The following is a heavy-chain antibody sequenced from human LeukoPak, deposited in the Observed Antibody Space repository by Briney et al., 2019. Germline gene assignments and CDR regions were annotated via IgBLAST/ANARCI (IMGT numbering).Heavy chain of an antibody. D-gene: IGHD3-22*01. CDR1: GFTFSSSS. V-gene: IGHV3-48*04. CDR2: ISSSSSTI. Sequence: GGSLRLSCAASGFTFSSSSMNWVRQAPGKGLEWVSYISSSSSTIYYADSVKGRFTISRDNAKNSLYLQMNSLRAEDTAVYYCARVLRVVVIKGDAFDIWGQGTMVTVSS. CDR3: ARVLRVVVIKGDAFDI. J-gene: IGHJ3*02.